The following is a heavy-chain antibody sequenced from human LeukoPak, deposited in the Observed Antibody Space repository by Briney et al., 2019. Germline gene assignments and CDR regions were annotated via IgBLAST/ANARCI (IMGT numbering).Heavy chain of an antibody. CDR3: ARSGSITMIVGRGLSFYMDV. Sequence: SVKVSCKASGGTFSSYAISWLRQAPGQGLEWMGGIIPIFGTANYAQKFQGRVTITADKSTSTAYMELSSLRSEDTAVYYCARSGSITMIVGRGLSFYMDVWGKGTTVTVSS. J-gene: IGHJ6*03. D-gene: IGHD3-22*01. V-gene: IGHV1-69*06. CDR1: GGTFSSYA. CDR2: IIPIFGTA.